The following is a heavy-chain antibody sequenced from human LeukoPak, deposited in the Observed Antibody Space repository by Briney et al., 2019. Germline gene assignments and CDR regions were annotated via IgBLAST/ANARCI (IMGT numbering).Heavy chain of an antibody. CDR2: ISSSGSTI. Sequence: GGSLRLSCAASGFTFSSYEMNWVRQAPGKGLEWVSYISSSGSTIYYADSVKGRFTISRDNAKNSLYLQMNSLRAEDTAVYYCARDGPDLLTGTTCVYYFDYWGQGTLVTVSS. CDR3: ARDGPDLLTGTTCVYYFDY. J-gene: IGHJ4*02. CDR1: GFTFSSYE. V-gene: IGHV3-48*03. D-gene: IGHD1-20*01.